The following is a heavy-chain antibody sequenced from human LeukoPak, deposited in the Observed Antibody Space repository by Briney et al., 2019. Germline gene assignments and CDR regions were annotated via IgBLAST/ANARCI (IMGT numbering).Heavy chain of an antibody. Sequence: GGSLRLSCAASGFAFSSYAMNWVRQAPGKGLEWISVISGSGGETYYAGSVKGRFAISRDNSKNTVYVELNSLGGDDTAVYYCAKGPNESSNYLFDYWGQGTLVTVSS. V-gene: IGHV3-23*01. D-gene: IGHD4-11*01. J-gene: IGHJ4*02. CDR2: ISGSGGET. CDR3: AKGPNESSNYLFDY. CDR1: GFAFSSYA.